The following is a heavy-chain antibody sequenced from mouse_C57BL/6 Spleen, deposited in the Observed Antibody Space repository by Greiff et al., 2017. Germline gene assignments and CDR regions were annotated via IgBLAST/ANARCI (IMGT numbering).Heavy chain of an antibody. CDR1: GFTFSRYA. V-gene: IGHV5-4*01. D-gene: IGHD1-1*01. CDR2: ISDGGSYT. J-gene: IGHJ2*01. CDR3: ARDHRSTTVVGDFDY. Sequence: EVKLVESGGGLVKPGGSLKLSCAASGFTFSRYAMSWVRQTPEKRLEWVATISDGGSYTYYPDNVKGRFTISRDNAKNNLYLQMSHLKSEDTAMYYCARDHRSTTVVGDFDYWGQGTTLTVSS.